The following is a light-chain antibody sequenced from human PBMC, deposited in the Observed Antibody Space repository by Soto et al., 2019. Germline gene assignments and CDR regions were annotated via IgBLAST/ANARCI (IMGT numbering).Light chain of an antibody. CDR1: QNINNW. Sequence: DIQMTQSPSTLSASVGDRVTITCRASQNINNWLAWYQQKPGKAPKLLIYRSSSLENGVPSRFIVRRSRRDFIFTSTSLHRDDFSTSYSPQYSSDSTLGQGTKVEIK. J-gene: IGKJ1*01. CDR3: PQYSSDST. CDR2: RSS. V-gene: IGKV1-5*03.